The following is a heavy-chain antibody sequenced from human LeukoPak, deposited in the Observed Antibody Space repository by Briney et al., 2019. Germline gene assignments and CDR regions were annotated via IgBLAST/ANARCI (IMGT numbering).Heavy chain of an antibody. CDR2: ISLTGLT. CDR1: GGSISNTNW. J-gene: IGHJ4*02. Sequence: SGTLSLTCGVSGGSISNTNWWSWVRQPPGRGLEWIGEISLTGLTHYNPSLESRVTVSLDKSKNQLSLNLTSVTAADTAVYYCSRENGAFSPFGYWGQGTLVTVSS. CDR3: SRENGAFSPFGY. V-gene: IGHV4-4*02. D-gene: IGHD2-8*01.